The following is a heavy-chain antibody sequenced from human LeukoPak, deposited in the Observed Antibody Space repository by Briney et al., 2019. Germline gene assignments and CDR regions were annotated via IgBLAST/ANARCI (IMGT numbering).Heavy chain of an antibody. D-gene: IGHD2-2*01. CDR3: ARVRGIVVVPAARGNLDY. CDR1: GYTFTGYY. V-gene: IGHV1-2*02. CDR2: INPNSGGT. Sequence: GASVKVSCKASGYTFTGYYMHWVRQAPGQGLEWMGWINPNSGGTNYAQKFQGRVTMTRDTSISTAYMEPSRLRSDDTAVYYCARVRGIVVVPAARGNLDYWGQGTLVTVSS. J-gene: IGHJ4*02.